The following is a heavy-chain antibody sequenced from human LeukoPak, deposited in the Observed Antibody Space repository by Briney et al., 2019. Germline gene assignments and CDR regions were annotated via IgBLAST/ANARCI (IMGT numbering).Heavy chain of an antibody. J-gene: IGHJ4*02. Sequence: GGSLRLSCAASGFTFTSSAMTWVRQAPGKGLEWVSTVTGSGGSTYYADPVKGRFTISRDNSKNTLYLQMNSLRAEDTAVYYCAKDQPIYHYFDYWGQGTLVTVSS. CDR2: VTGSGGST. CDR3: AKDQPIYHYFDY. D-gene: IGHD3-3*01. CDR1: GFTFTSSA. V-gene: IGHV3-23*01.